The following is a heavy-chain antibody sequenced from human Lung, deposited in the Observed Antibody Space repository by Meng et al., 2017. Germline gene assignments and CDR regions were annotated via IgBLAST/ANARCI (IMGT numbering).Heavy chain of an antibody. CDR1: GYTFTAYW. J-gene: IGHJ4*02. Sequence: VQLVESGVDVKNPGASLKVSCKHSGYTFTAYWLHWVRQAPGQGLDWMGRIDPRSGDTQYAQKFQGRVTMTRDTSISTTYMELSRLRSDDTAVYYCVRDEDISAAGKLFGDYWGQGTLVTVSS. CDR2: IDPRSGDT. D-gene: IGHD6-13*01. CDR3: VRDEDISAAGKLFGDY. V-gene: IGHV1-2*06.